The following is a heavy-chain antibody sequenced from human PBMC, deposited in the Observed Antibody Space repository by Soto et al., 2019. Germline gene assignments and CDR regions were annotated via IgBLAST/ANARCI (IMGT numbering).Heavy chain of an antibody. CDR1: GYSFTTYW. J-gene: IGHJ6*02. D-gene: IGHD1-7*01. Sequence: GESLKIPCKGSGYSFTTYWIAWVRQMPGKGLECMGIIYPGDSDTRYPPSFQGQVTISADKSVSTAYLQWSSLKASDTAMSYCARLHWAGTPKADMDVWGQGTTVTVSS. V-gene: IGHV5-51*01. CDR2: IYPGDSDT. CDR3: ARLHWAGTPKADMDV.